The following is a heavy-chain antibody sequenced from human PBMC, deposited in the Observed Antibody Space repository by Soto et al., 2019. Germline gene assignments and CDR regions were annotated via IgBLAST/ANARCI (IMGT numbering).Heavy chain of an antibody. V-gene: IGHV4-39*02. CDR1: GGSISSNNYH. Sequence: SETLSLTCTVSGGSISSNNYHWGWIRQPPGKGLDWIGTIYYSRTTYYKPSLKSRVTISVDTSKNLFSLKLTSVTAADTAMYYCARPQFSGTYHDTFNIWGQGTMVTVSS. D-gene: IGHD1-26*01. J-gene: IGHJ3*02. CDR2: IYYSRTT. CDR3: ARPQFSGTYHDTFNI.